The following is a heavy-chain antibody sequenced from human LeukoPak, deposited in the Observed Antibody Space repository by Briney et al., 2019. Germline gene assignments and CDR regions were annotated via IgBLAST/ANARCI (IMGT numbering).Heavy chain of an antibody. V-gene: IGHV3-7*01. CDR1: GFNFGTYW. CDR3: ARDPDSSAFDY. D-gene: IGHD2-15*01. J-gene: IGHJ4*02. CDR2: IKYDDTVK. Sequence: GGSLRLSCTAAGFNFGTYWMSWARQSPEKGLEFVANIKYDDTVKNYVDSVKGRFTISRDNPSNSVYLQMDSLRPEDTALYYCARDPDSSAFDYWGQGAQVTVSS.